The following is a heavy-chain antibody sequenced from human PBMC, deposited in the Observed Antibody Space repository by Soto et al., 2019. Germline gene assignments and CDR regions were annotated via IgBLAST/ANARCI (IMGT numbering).Heavy chain of an antibody. CDR3: ARDLDYYDSSGYLHDAFDI. Sequence: PGGSLRLSCAAAGFTFSDYYMSWIRQAPGKGLEWVSYISSSGSTIYYADSVKGRFTISRDNAKNSLYLQMNSLRAEDTAVYYCARDLDYYDSSGYLHDAFDIWGQGTMVTVSS. CDR1: GFTFSDYY. D-gene: IGHD3-22*01. CDR2: ISSSGSTI. J-gene: IGHJ3*02. V-gene: IGHV3-11*01.